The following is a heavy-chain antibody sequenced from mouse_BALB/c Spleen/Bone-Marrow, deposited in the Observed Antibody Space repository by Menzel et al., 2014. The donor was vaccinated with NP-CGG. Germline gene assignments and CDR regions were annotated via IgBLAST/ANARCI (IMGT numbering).Heavy chain of an antibody. V-gene: IGHV14-3*02. Sequence: VQLQQSGAELVKPGASVKLSCTASGFNIKDTYMHLVKQRPEQGLEWIGRIDPANGNTKYDPKFQGKATITADTFSNTAYLQLSSLTSEDTAVYYCARYYYGSSYFDYWGQGTTLTVSS. D-gene: IGHD1-1*01. CDR2: IDPANGNT. J-gene: IGHJ2*01. CDR3: ARYYYGSSYFDY. CDR1: GFNIKDTY.